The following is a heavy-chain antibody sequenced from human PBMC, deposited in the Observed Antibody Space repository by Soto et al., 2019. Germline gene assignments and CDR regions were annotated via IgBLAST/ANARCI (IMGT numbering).Heavy chain of an antibody. J-gene: IGHJ4*02. CDR3: VRAPEQRPNDV. Sequence: EVQLVESGGGLVQPGGSLRLSCVASGFTFSPYWMHWVRQTPGKGLLWVARISSDGEDTTYADSVRGRFTISRDNAKNTLYLQMTSLTVDDMAIYYCVRAPEQRPNDVWGQGSLVTVSS. CDR1: GFTFSPYW. CDR2: ISSDGEDT. D-gene: IGHD6-19*01. V-gene: IGHV3-74*03.